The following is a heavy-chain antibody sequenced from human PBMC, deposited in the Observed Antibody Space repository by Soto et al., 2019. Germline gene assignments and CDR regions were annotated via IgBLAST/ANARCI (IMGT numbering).Heavy chain of an antibody. CDR1: GFTFSSYS. CDR2: ISSSSSYI. D-gene: IGHD6-6*01. Sequence: GGSLRLSCAASGFTFSSYSMNWVRQAPGKGLEWVSSISSSSSYIYYADSVKGRFTISRDNAKNSLYLQMNSLRAEDTAVDYCANGRGLYSSSSRGMDGWGQGTTVTVS. V-gene: IGHV3-21*01. J-gene: IGHJ6*02. CDR3: ANGRGLYSSSSRGMDG.